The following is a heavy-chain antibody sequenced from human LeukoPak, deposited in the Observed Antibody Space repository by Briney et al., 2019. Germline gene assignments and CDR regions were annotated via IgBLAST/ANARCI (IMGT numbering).Heavy chain of an antibody. D-gene: IGHD5/OR15-5a*01. CDR3: AKGLVFHDNYFDN. J-gene: IGHJ4*02. Sequence: PGDSLRLSCVASGFSFSTYAMNWVRQVPGKGLEWVSTIGGSDHSTSYADSVKGRFTISSDFSKNTLYLQMNSLRAEDTAVYFCAKGLVFHDNYFDNWGQGTLVTVSS. CDR2: IGGSDHST. CDR1: GFSFSTYA. V-gene: IGHV3-23*01.